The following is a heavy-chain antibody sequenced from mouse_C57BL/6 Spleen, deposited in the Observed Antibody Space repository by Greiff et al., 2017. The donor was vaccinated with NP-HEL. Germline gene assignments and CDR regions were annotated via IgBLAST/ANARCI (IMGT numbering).Heavy chain of an antibody. D-gene: IGHD1-1*01. CDR1: GFNIKDDY. Sequence: VHVKQSGAELVRPGASVKLSCTASGFNIKDDYMHWVKQRPEQGLEWIGWIDPENGDTEYASKFQGKATITADTSSNTAYLQLSSLTSEDTAVYYCTTGSKGNGYFDVWGTGTTVTVSS. CDR2: IDPENGDT. J-gene: IGHJ1*03. V-gene: IGHV14-4*01. CDR3: TTGSKGNGYFDV.